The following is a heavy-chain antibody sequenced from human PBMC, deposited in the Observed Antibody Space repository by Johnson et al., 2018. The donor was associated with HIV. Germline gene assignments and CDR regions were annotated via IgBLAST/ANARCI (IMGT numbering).Heavy chain of an antibody. CDR1: GFTFSDYY. CDR2: ISSSGSTR. CDR3: AKGDGIVGGSDAFDI. J-gene: IGHJ3*02. Sequence: QVQLVESGGGLVKPGGSLRLSCAASGFTFSDYYMSWIRQASGKGLEWVSYISSSGSTRYYADSVKGRFTISRDNPKNTLYLQMRSLRAEDTAVYYCAKGDGIVGGSDAFDIWGQGTMVTVSS. D-gene: IGHD1-26*01. V-gene: IGHV3-11*04.